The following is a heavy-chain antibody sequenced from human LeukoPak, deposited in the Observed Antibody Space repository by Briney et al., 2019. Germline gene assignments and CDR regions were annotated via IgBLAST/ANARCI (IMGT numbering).Heavy chain of an antibody. CDR1: GFTFSSYS. Sequence: GGSLRLSCAGSGFTFSSYSMNWVRQAPGKGLEWVSYISSSSSTIYYADSVKGRFTISRDNAKNSLYLQMNSLRAEDTAVYYCARGPRRLGELSLYRWGQGTLVTVSS. J-gene: IGHJ5*02. CDR3: ARGPRRLGELSLYR. CDR2: ISSSSSTI. D-gene: IGHD3-16*02. V-gene: IGHV3-48*04.